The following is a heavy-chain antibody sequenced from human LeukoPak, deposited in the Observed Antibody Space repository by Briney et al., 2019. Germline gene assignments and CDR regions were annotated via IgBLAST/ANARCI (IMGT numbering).Heavy chain of an antibody. V-gene: IGHV4-30-4*08. CDR3: ARDQDYDFWSGSQAGHAFDI. D-gene: IGHD3-3*01. Sequence: SETLSLTCTVSGDSISSGDYYWSWIRQPPGKGLEWIGYIYYSGSTYYNPSLKNRVTISVDTSKNQFSLKLSSVTAADTAVYYCARDQDYDFWSGSQAGHAFDIWGQGTMVTVSS. CDR1: GDSISSGDYY. CDR2: IYYSGST. J-gene: IGHJ3*02.